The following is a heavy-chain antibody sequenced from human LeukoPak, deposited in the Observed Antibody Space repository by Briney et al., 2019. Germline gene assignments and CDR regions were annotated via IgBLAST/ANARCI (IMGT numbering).Heavy chain of an antibody. D-gene: IGHD5-12*01. CDR3: ARHRVATIFPVNYYYYMDV. J-gene: IGHJ6*03. V-gene: IGHV4-34*01. Sequence: PSETLSLTCAVYGGSFSGYYWSWIRQPPGKGLEWIGEINHSGSTNYNPSLKSRVTISVDTSKNQFSLKLSSVTAADTAVYYCARHRVATIFPVNYYYYMDVWGKGTTVTISS. CDR1: GGSFSGYY. CDR2: INHSGST.